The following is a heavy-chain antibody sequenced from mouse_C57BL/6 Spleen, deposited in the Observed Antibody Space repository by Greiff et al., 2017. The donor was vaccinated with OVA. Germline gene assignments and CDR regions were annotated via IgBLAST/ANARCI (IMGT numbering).Heavy chain of an antibody. CDR2: INPNNGGT. Sequence: VQLQQSGPELVKPGASVKISCKASGYTFTDYYMNWVKQSHGKSLEWIGDINPNNGGTSYNQKFKGKATLTVDKSSSTAYMELRSLTSEDSAVYYCARRGYDYLDYWGQGTTLTVSS. CDR3: ARRGYDYLDY. D-gene: IGHD2-3*01. CDR1: GYTFTDYY. V-gene: IGHV1-26*01. J-gene: IGHJ2*01.